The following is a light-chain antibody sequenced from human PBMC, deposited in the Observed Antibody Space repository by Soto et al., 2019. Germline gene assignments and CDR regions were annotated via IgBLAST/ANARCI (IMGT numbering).Light chain of an antibody. CDR3: SSYTSSSTYVV. CDR2: DVS. Sequence: QSALTQPASVSGSPGQSITISCTGTSSDGGGYNYVSWYQQHPGQAPKLMIYDVSNRPSGVSNRFSGSKSGNTASLTISGLQAEDEADYYCSSYTSSSTYVVFGGGTKLTVL. CDR1: SSDGGGYNY. J-gene: IGLJ2*01. V-gene: IGLV2-14*01.